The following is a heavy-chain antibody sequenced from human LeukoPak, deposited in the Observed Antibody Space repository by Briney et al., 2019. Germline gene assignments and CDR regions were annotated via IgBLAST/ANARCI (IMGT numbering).Heavy chain of an antibody. CDR1: GYTFNTYW. V-gene: IGHV5-51*01. Sequence: GESLKISCKGSGYTFNTYWNGWVRQMPGKGLEWMGIIYPGDSDTRYSPSLQAQVTTSAETPSSTAYLQWGSLKASDTAMNYWAREGRSSSPMDYWGQGTLVTVSS. J-gene: IGHJ4*02. CDR2: IYPGDSDT. CDR3: AREGRSSSPMDY. D-gene: IGHD6-6*01.